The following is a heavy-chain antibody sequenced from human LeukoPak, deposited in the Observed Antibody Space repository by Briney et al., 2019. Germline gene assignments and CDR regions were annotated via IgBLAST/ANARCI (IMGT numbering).Heavy chain of an antibody. V-gene: IGHV3-7*01. D-gene: IGHD3-10*01. CDR1: GFTFSNYW. Sequence: GGSLRLSCAASGFTFSNYWMTWVRQAPGKGLEWVANIKEDGSEKYYVDSVKGRFTISRDNAKNSLYLQMNSLRAEDTAVYYCARQEVVRGVSHYDYWGQGTLVTVSS. CDR3: ARQEVVRGVSHYDY. J-gene: IGHJ4*02. CDR2: IKEDGSEK.